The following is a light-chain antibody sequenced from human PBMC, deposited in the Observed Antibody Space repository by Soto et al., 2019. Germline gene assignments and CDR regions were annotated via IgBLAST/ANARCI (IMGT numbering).Light chain of an antibody. Sequence: QSVLTQPPSASGTPGQRVTISCSGTSSNIGGNYVYWYQQLPGTAPTLLMYKNHQRPSGVPDRFSGSKSGTSASLDITGLRSGDEADYYCAAWDDDLSGLVFGGGTKLTVL. CDR1: SSNIGGNY. CDR3: AAWDDDLSGLV. V-gene: IGLV1-47*01. CDR2: KNH. J-gene: IGLJ2*01.